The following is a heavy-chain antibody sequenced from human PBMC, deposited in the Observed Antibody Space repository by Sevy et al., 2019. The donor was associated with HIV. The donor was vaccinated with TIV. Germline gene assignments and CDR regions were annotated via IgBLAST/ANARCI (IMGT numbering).Heavy chain of an antibody. J-gene: IGHJ4*02. CDR3: ATHAGIAAAGRVFDY. V-gene: IGHV3-72*01. CDR1: GFTFSDHY. Sequence: GGSLRLSCAASGFTFSDHYMEWVRQAPGKGLEWVGRIRNKADSYTTECAASVQGRFTISRDDSKNSPYLLMNSLKTADAAVYYCATHAGIAAAGRVFDYWGQGTLVTVSS. D-gene: IGHD6-13*01. CDR2: IRNKADSYTT.